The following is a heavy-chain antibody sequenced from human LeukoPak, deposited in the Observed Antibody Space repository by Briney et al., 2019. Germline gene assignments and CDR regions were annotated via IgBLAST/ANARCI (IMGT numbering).Heavy chain of an antibody. Sequence: GGSLRLSCAASGFTFSSYGMHWVRQAPGKGLEWVAFIRYDGSNKYYADSVKGRFTISRDNSKNTLYLQMNSLRAEDTAVYYCAKDPYSNPYYFDYWGQGTLVTVSS. D-gene: IGHD6-13*01. CDR1: GFTFSSYG. CDR3: AKDPYSNPYYFDY. J-gene: IGHJ4*02. CDR2: IRYDGSNK. V-gene: IGHV3-30*02.